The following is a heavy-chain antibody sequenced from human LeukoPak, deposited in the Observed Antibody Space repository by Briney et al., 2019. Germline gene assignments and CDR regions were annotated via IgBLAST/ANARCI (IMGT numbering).Heavy chain of an antibody. D-gene: IGHD3-22*01. CDR1: GYTFTGYY. Sequence: GASVKVSCKTSGYTFTGYYMHWVRQAPGQGLEWMGWINPNSGGTNYAQKFQDRVTMTGDTPISTAYMELSRLTSDDTAVYYCARAPMIVVVFPPRLDCWGQGTLVTVSS. V-gene: IGHV1-2*02. CDR3: ARAPMIVVVFPPRLDC. CDR2: INPNSGGT. J-gene: IGHJ4*02.